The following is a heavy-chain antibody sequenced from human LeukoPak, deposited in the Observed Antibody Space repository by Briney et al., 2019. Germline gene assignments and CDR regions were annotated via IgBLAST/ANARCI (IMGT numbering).Heavy chain of an antibody. CDR2: IIPIFGTA. Sequence: VASVTVSCTASGSTFSSYAISWVRQAPGQGLEWMGGIIPIFGTANYAQKFQGRVTITADESTSTAYMELSSLRSEDTAVYYCARGWLSYYYYGMDVWGQGTTVTVSS. CDR1: GSTFSSYA. D-gene: IGHD6-19*01. J-gene: IGHJ6*02. CDR3: ARGWLSYYYYGMDV. V-gene: IGHV1-69*13.